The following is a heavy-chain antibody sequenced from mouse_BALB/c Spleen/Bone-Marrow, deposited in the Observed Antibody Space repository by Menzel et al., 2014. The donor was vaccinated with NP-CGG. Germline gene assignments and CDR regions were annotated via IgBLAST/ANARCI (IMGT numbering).Heavy chain of an antibody. J-gene: IGHJ2*01. Sequence: EVQLQQSGTVLARPGAAVKMSCKASGYTFSNYWMHWVKQGPGQGLEWIGTIYPGNSDPTYNQKFKGKAKLTAVTPTSTAYMDLSSLTNEDSAVYYCTTLARTNFDYWGQGTTLTVSS. CDR2: IYPGNSDP. V-gene: IGHV1-5*01. CDR1: GYTFSNYW. CDR3: TTLARTNFDY. D-gene: IGHD3-1*01.